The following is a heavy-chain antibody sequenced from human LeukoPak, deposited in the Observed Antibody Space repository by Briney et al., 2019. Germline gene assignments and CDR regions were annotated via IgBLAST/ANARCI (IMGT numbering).Heavy chain of an antibody. CDR1: RGSINNYY. V-gene: IGHV4-4*07. D-gene: IGHD3-16*01. J-gene: IGHJ3*02. Sequence: PSETLSLTCTVSRGSINNYYWSYIRQPARGGLEWIGRIYSSGSTNYSPSLKSRLTMSVDTSKNQLSLNMTSVTAADTAVYYCARQIPGDDAFDIWGQGTMVTVSS. CDR3: ARQIPGDDAFDI. CDR2: IYSSGST.